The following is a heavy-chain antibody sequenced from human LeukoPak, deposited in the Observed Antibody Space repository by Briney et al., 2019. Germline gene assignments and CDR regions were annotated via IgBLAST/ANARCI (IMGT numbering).Heavy chain of an antibody. CDR1: GGSFSGYY. V-gene: IGHV4-34*01. CDR2: INHSGST. CDR3: ARERWPIDY. D-gene: IGHD5-24*01. J-gene: IGHJ4*02. Sequence: SETLSLTCAVYGGSFSGYYWSWIRQPPGKGLEWLGEINHSGSTNYNPSLKSRVTISVDTSKNQFSLKLSSVTAADTAVYYCARERWPIDYWGQGTLVTVSS.